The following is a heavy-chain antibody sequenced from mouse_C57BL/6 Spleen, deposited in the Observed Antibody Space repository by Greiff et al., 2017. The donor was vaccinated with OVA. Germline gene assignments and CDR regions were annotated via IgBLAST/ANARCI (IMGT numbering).Heavy chain of an antibody. CDR3: ARRDDYDAWFAY. CDR1: GYTFTSYW. V-gene: IGHV1-55*01. J-gene: IGHJ3*01. CDR2: IYPGSGST. Sequence: QVQLQQSGAELVKPGASVKMSCKASGYTFTSYWITWVKQRPGQGLEWIGDIYPGSGSTNYNEKFKSKATLTVDTSSSTAYMQLSSLTSEDSAVYYCARRDDYDAWFAYWGQGTLVTVSA. D-gene: IGHD2-4*01.